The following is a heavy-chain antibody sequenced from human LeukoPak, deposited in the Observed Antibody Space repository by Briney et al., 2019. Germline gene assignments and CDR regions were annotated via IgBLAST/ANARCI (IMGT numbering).Heavy chain of an antibody. V-gene: IGHV4-38-2*01. J-gene: IGHJ4*02. Sequence: SSETLSLTCGVSGYSISSGYYWGWIRQPPGKGLEWIGSMHHSGSTYYNASLKSRVTISIDTSKNRFSLKVSSVIAADTAMYYCARGGSRSYTSSTLDYWGQGTLVTVSS. CDR2: MHHSGST. CDR1: GYSISSGYY. CDR3: ARGGSRSYTSSTLDY. D-gene: IGHD6-6*01.